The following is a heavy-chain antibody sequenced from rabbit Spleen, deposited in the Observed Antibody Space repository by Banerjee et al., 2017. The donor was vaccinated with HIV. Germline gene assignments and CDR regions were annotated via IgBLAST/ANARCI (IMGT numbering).Heavy chain of an antibody. CDR1: GLDFSSYG. J-gene: IGHJ6*01. D-gene: IGHD1-1*01. CDR3: ARDLVAVIGWNFSL. Sequence: QSLEESGGDPVKPGTSLTLSCKASGLDFSSYGINWVRQAPGKGLEWIARIVGGSSGKTYYASWAKGRFTISRTSSTKVTLQMTSLTAADTATYFCARDLVAVIGWNFSLWGPGTLVTVS. V-gene: IGHV1S40*01. CDR2: IVGGSSGKT.